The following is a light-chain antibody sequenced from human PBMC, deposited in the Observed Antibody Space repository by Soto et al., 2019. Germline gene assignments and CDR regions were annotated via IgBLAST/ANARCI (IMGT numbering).Light chain of an antibody. CDR1: SSDVGGYTY. CDR3: SSYTNSGTVV. CDR2: DVS. J-gene: IGLJ2*01. V-gene: IGLV2-14*03. Sequence: QSALTQPASVSGSPGQSITISCLGTSSDVGGYTYVSWYQFHPGKAPKLMIYDVSDRPSGVSNRFSGSKSGNTASLTISGLQTEDEADYFCSSYTNSGTVVFGGGTKLTVL.